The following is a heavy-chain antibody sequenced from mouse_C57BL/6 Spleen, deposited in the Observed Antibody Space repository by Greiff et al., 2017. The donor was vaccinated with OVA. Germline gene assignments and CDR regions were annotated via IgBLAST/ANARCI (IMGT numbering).Heavy chain of an antibody. Sequence: QVQLQQSGPELVKPGASVKLSCKASGYTFTSYDINWVKQRPGQGLEWIGWIYPRDGSTTYNEKFKGKATLTVDTYSSTAYMELHSLTSEDSAVYFCATDDPSFAYWGQGTLVTVSA. CDR3: ATDDPSFAY. V-gene: IGHV1-85*01. CDR2: IYPRDGST. CDR1: GYTFTSYD. D-gene: IGHD6-1*01. J-gene: IGHJ3*01.